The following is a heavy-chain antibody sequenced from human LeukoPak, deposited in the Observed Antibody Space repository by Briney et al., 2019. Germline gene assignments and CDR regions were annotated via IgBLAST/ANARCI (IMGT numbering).Heavy chain of an antibody. CDR1: GFTFSSYA. Sequence: PGGSLRLSCAASGFTFSSYAMSWVRQAPGKGLEWVSVISGSGSSTYYADSVKGRFTISRDNSKNTLYLQMNTLRAEDTAVYYCAKGDTGIIRRYYFDYWGQGTLVTVSS. D-gene: IGHD5-18*01. V-gene: IGHV3-23*01. CDR3: AKGDTGIIRRYYFDY. CDR2: ISGSGSST. J-gene: IGHJ4*02.